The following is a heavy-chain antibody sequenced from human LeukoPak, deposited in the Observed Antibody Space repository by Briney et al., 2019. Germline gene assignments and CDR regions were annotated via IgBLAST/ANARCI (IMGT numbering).Heavy chain of an antibody. CDR3: ARNMWDTVMLSDY. CDR1: GGTFSSYA. J-gene: IGHJ4*02. Sequence: SVKVSCKASGGTFSSYAISWVRQAPGQGLEWMGGIIPIFGTANYAQKFQGRVTITADESTSTAYMELSSLRSDDTAVYYCARNMWDTVMLSDYWGQGTLVTVSS. CDR2: IIPIFGTA. V-gene: IGHV1-69*13. D-gene: IGHD5-18*01.